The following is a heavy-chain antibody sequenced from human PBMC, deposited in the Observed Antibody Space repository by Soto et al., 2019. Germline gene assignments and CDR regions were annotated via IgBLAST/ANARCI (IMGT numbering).Heavy chain of an antibody. D-gene: IGHD6-13*01. CDR1: GDSMSSYF. CDR3: ASQTGVAAARFDS. CDR2: IFTSGTT. Sequence: QVQLQESGPGLVKPSETLSLTCTVSGDSMSSYFWSWIRQPAGKGLEWIGRIFTSGTTNYNPSLKRRVTMSLDTSKHQFSLKLTSVTAADTAFYYCASQTGVAAARFDSWGQGTLVTVSS. V-gene: IGHV4-4*07. J-gene: IGHJ4*02.